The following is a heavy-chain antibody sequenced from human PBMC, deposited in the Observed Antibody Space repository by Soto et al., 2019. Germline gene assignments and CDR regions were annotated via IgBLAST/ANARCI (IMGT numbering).Heavy chain of an antibody. CDR3: ARVIAAASHGGDYFDY. J-gene: IGHJ4*02. V-gene: IGHV1-69*12. D-gene: IGHD6-13*01. CDR1: GGTFSSYA. CDR2: NIPIFGTA. Sequence: QVQLVQSGAEVKKPGSSVKVSCKASGGTFSSYAISWVRQAPGQGLEWMGGNIPIFGTANYAQKFQGRVTITADESTSTAYMELSSLISEDTAVYYCARVIAAASHGGDYFDYWGQGTLVTVSS.